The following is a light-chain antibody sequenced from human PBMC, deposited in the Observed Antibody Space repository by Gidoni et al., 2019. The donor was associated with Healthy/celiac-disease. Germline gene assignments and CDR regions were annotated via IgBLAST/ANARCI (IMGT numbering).Light chain of an antibody. CDR2: DAS. CDR3: QQRSNWPLLT. J-gene: IGKJ4*01. CDR1: QSVSSY. V-gene: IGKV3-11*01. Sequence: EIVLTQSPATLSLSPGERATLPCRASQSVSSYLAWYQQKPGQAPRLLIYDASNRATGIPARFSGSGSGTDFTLTISSLEPEDVAVYYCQQRSNWPLLTFGGGTKVEIK.